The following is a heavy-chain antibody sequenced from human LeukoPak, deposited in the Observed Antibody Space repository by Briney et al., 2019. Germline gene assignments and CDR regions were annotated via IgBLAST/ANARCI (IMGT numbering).Heavy chain of an antibody. J-gene: IGHJ4*02. CDR1: GFTFSSYE. V-gene: IGHV3-48*03. CDR3: ARDLGETTRCHFDQ. CDR2: ISSSGSTT. D-gene: IGHD1-7*01. Sequence: PGGSLRLSCTASGFTFSSYEMNWVRQAPGKGLEWVSYISSSGSTTNYADSVKGRFTISRDNGKKSLYLQMNSLRAEDTAVYYCARDLGETTRCHFDQGGQGTRVTVSS.